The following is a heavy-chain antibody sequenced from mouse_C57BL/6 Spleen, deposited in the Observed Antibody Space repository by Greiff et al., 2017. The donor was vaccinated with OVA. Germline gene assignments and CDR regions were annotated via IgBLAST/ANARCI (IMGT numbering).Heavy chain of an antibody. D-gene: IGHD2-4*01. V-gene: IGHV1-61*01. CDR3: ARRYYDYGSFAF. CDR1: GYTFTSYW. Sequence: QVQLQQPGAELVRPGSSVKLSCKASGYTFTSYWMDWVKQRPGQGLEWIGNIYPSDSETHYNQKFKDKATLTVDKSSSTAYMQLSSLTSEDSAVYDCARRYYDYGSFAFWGQGTLVTVSA. J-gene: IGHJ3*01. CDR2: IYPSDSET.